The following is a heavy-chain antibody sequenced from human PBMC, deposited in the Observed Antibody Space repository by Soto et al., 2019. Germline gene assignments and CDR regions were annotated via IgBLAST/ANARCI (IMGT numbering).Heavy chain of an antibody. V-gene: IGHV4-59*08. CDR2: VHHSWGS. D-gene: IGHD3-10*01. Sequence: QVPLQESGPGLVKPSETLSLSCTVSGGSISSYYWSWFRQSPGKRMEWIGYVHHSWGSSYNPSLQSRVAISLDTSKSQFSLKVTSVTATDTAVYCARQGFGPLHGLVDVWGQGTTVTVSS. J-gene: IGHJ6*02. CDR3: ARQGFGPLHGLVDV. CDR1: GGSISSYY.